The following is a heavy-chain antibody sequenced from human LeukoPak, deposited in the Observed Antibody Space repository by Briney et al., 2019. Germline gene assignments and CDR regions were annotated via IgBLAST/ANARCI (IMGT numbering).Heavy chain of an antibody. V-gene: IGHV3-23*01. CDR3: ANRPRWIGAAAGTG. D-gene: IGHD6-13*01. J-gene: IGHJ4*02. Sequence: PGGSLRLSCAASGFTFSSYAMSWIRQAPGQGLEWVLAISRSGGSTYYAASVKGRFTIYRDNSKNTLYLQMNSLRSEETAVYYCANRPRWIGAAAGTGWGQGTLVTVSS. CDR1: GFTFSSYA. CDR2: ISRSGGST.